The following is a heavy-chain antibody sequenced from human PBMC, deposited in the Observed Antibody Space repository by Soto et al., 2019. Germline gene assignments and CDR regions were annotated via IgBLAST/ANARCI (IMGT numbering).Heavy chain of an antibody. D-gene: IGHD5-18*01. J-gene: IGHJ5*02. V-gene: IGHV3-23*01. CDR1: GFTFSSYA. Sequence: EVQLLESGGGLVQPGGSLRLSCAASGFTFSSYAMSWVRQAPGKGLEWVSAISGSGGSTYYADSVKGRFTISRDNSKNTLYLQMNSLRAEDTAVYYCAKDLNDGRYSYGYNWFDPWGQGTLVTVSS. CDR3: AKDLNDGRYSYGYNWFDP. CDR2: ISGSGGST.